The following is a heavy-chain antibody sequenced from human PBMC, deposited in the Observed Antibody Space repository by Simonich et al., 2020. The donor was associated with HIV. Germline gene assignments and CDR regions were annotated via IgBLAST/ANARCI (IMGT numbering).Heavy chain of an antibody. Sequence: QVQLVESGGGVVQPGRSLRLSCAASGFTFSNYVMHRVRQAPGKGLGGVAVISNEGINKYYADFVKVRFTISRDNSKNTLYLQMNSLRAEDTAVYYCARGWGGVAGTWGSDYWGQGTTVTVSS. D-gene: IGHD6-19*01. J-gene: IGHJ4*03. CDR2: ISNEGINK. CDR3: ARGWGGVAGTWGSDY. CDR1: GFTFSNYV. V-gene: IGHV3-30*07.